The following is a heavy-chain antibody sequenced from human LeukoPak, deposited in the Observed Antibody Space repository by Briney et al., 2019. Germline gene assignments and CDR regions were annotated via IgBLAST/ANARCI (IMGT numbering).Heavy chain of an antibody. CDR3: AGVGYDILTGYSLYYYYYGMDV. D-gene: IGHD3-9*01. J-gene: IGHJ6*02. Sequence: AASVKVSCKASGYTFTSYGISWVRQAPGQGLEWMGWISAYNGNTNYAQKLQGRVTMTTDTSTSTAYMELRSLRSDDTAVYYCAGVGYDILTGYSLYYYYYGMDVWGQGTTVTVSS. CDR2: ISAYNGNT. V-gene: IGHV1-18*01. CDR1: GYTFTSYG.